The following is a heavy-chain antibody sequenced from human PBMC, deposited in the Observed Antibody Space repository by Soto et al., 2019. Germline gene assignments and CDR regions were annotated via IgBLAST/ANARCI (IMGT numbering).Heavy chain of an antibody. CDR1: GFTFSSYS. J-gene: IGHJ4*02. D-gene: IGHD6-13*01. CDR2: ISSATTTI. V-gene: IGHV3-48*01. CDR3: ARGIAAAGPKLDY. Sequence: EVLLVESGGGLVQPGGSLRLSCAASGFTFSSYSMNWVRQAPGKGLEWVSYISSATTTIYYADSVKGRFTISRDNAKNSLYLQMNSLRADDTAVYYCARGIAAAGPKLDYWGQGTLVTVSS.